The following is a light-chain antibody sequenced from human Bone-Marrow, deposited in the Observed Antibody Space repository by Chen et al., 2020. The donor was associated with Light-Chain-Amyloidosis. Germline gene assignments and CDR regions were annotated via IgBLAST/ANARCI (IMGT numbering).Light chain of an antibody. CDR1: SSDVGGNNH. CDR2: EVT. Sequence: QSALTQPASVSGSPGQSTTIPGSGTSSDVGGNNHVSWYHQHPDKAPKLMIYEVTNRPSWVPDRFSGSKSDNTASLTSSGLQTEDEADYFCSSYTITNTLVFGSGTRVTVL. V-gene: IGLV2-14*01. J-gene: IGLJ1*01. CDR3: SSYTITNTLV.